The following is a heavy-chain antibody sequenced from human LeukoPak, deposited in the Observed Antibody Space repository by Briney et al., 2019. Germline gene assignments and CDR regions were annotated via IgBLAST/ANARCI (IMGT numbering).Heavy chain of an antibody. D-gene: IGHD6-19*01. Sequence: GASVKVSCNASGYTFTSYDINWVRQATGQGLEWMAWMNPNNGNTGNAQKFQGRVTMTRITSISTAYMELSGLRSEDTAVYYCARDISLPGYSSGDHAFDIWGQGTMVTVSS. J-gene: IGHJ3*02. CDR3: ARDISLPGYSSGDHAFDI. V-gene: IGHV1-8*01. CDR2: MNPNNGNT. CDR1: GYTFTSYD.